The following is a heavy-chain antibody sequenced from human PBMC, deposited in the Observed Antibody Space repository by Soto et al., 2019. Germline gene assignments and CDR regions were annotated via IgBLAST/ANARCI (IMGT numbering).Heavy chain of an antibody. D-gene: IGHD3-16*01. J-gene: IGHJ3*02. CDR3: AIIMTHSDSFDI. V-gene: IGHV1-2*04. CDR2: INSNSGAT. Sequence: GASVKVSCKASGYTFGGFYIHWMRQAPGQGLEWVGSINSNSGATTYAQKFQDSVAMTRDTSVSTAYMDLNRLTSDDTAIYYGAIIMTHSDSFDIWGQGTMVTVSS. CDR1: GYTFGGFY.